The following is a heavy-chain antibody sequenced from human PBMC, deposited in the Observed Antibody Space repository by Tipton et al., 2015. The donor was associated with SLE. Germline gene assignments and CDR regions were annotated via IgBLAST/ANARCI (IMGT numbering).Heavy chain of an antibody. V-gene: IGHV3-53*01. J-gene: IGHJ4*02. CDR2: IYSGGST. CDR1: GFTVSSNY. Sequence: SLRLSCAASGFTVSSNYMSWVRQAPGKGLEWVSVIYSGGSTYYADSVKGRFTISRDNSKNTLYLQMNSLRAEDTAVYYCARVERPIIAAAGFLDYWGQGTLVTVSS. CDR3: ARVERPIIAAAGFLDY. D-gene: IGHD6-13*01.